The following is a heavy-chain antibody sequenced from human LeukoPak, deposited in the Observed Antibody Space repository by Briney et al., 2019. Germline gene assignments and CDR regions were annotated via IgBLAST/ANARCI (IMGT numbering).Heavy chain of an antibody. CDR1: GYTFTGYY. J-gene: IGHJ4*02. CDR3: ARYGRYCSSTSCFSPPNFDY. CDR2: INPNSGGT. D-gene: IGHD2-2*01. V-gene: IGHV1-2*02. Sequence: GASVKVSCKASGYTFTGYYMHWVRQAPGQGLEWMGWINPNSGGTNYAQKFQGRVTMTRDTSISTAYMELSSLRSEDTAVYYCARYGRYCSSTSCFSPPNFDYWGQGTLVTVSS.